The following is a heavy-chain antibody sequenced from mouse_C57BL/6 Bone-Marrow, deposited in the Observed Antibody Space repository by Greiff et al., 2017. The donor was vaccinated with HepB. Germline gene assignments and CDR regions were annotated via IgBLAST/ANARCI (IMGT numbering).Heavy chain of an antibody. CDR3: ARKDYYGSRWYFDV. D-gene: IGHD1-1*01. J-gene: IGHJ1*03. CDR2: IYPGDGDT. Sequence: QVQLKQSGPELVKPGASVKISCKASGYAFSSSWMNWVKQRPGKGLEWIGRIYPGDGDTNYNGKFKGKATLTADKSSSTAYMQLSSLTSEDSAVYFCARKDYYGSRWYFDVWGTGTTVTVSS. CDR1: GYAFSSSW. V-gene: IGHV1-82*01.